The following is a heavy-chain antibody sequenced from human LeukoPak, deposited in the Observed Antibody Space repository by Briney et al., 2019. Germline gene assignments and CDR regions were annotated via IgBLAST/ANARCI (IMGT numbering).Heavy chain of an antibody. CDR2: IGAAGAHT. CDR1: GFIFSYHD. V-gene: IGHV3-64*02. D-gene: IGHD1-14*01. Sequence: PGGSLRLSCAASGFIFSYHDMHWVRQAPGKGLEFVSSIGAAGAHTFYADSVKGRFTISRDNFQSTMYLQMDGLRPEDSAVYYCARELGGTKTGGFDIWGQGTVVTVSS. CDR3: ARELGGTKTGGFDI. J-gene: IGHJ3*02.